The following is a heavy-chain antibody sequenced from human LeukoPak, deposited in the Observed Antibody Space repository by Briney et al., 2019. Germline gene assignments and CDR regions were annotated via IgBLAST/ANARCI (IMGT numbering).Heavy chain of an antibody. J-gene: IGHJ4*02. CDR3: ARQSLRNTAMVFGY. CDR1: GGSISSYH. D-gene: IGHD5-18*01. Sequence: SETLSLTCTVSGGSISSYHWSWIRQPPGKGLEWIGYIYYSGSTNYNPSLKSRVTISVDTSKNQFSLKLSSVTAADTAVYYCARQSLRNTAMVFGYWGQGTLVTVSS. CDR2: IYYSGST. V-gene: IGHV4-59*08.